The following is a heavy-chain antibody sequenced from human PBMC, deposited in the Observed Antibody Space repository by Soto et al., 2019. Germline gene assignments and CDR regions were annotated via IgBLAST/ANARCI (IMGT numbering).Heavy chain of an antibody. Sequence: SETLSLTCAVSGYSISNGDYWGWIRQAPGKGLEWIGSVYYSGSTHYEPSLRGRIAISVDTLKNQFSLRLTSVTAADTAMYFCARNISTYFDSWGQGIPVTVSS. J-gene: IGHJ4*02. CDR3: ARNISTYFDS. CDR1: GYSISNGDY. CDR2: VYYSGST. V-gene: IGHV4-38-2*01. D-gene: IGHD3-9*01.